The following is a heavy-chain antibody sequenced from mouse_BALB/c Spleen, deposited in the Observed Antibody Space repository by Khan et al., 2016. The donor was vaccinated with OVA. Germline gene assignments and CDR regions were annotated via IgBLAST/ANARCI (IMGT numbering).Heavy chain of an antibody. D-gene: IGHD1-3*01. CDR2: IWAGENT. J-gene: IGHJ2*01. CDR3: ARLEDI. V-gene: IGHV2-9*02. Sequence: QMQLQQSGPGLVAPSHSLSITCTASGFSLISSGVHWVRQPPGTGLEWLGVIWAGENTHYNSALMSKLSINKDNSKNQVFVKMDSLKTKDTAMYNCARLEDIWGQGTTLTVSS. CDR1: GFSLISSG.